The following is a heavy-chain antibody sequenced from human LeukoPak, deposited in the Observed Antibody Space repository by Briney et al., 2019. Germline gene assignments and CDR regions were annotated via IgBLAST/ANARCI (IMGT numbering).Heavy chain of an antibody. J-gene: IGHJ4*02. D-gene: IGHD3-3*02. V-gene: IGHV4-59*01. CDR3: ARDRILYF. CDR1: GGSISSYF. CDR2: IYYSGST. Sequence: SETLFLTCTVSGGSISSYFWSWIRQPPGKGLEWIGYIYYSGSTNYNPSLRSRVTISVDTSKNQFSLKLSSVTAADTAVYYCARDRILYFWGQGTLVTVS.